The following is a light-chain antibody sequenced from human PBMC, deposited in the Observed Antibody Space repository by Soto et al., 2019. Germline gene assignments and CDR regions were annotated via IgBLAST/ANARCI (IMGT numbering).Light chain of an antibody. CDR3: QQRSNWPQLT. CDR1: QSVSSY. V-gene: IGKV3-11*01. Sequence: PGERATLSCRASQSVSSYLAWYQQKPGQAPRLLIYDASNRATGIPARFSGSGSGTDFTLTISSLEPEDFAVYYCQQRSNWPQLTFGGGTKVDIK. J-gene: IGKJ4*01. CDR2: DAS.